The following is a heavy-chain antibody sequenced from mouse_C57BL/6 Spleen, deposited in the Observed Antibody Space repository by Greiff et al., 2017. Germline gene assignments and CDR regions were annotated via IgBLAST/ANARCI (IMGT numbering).Heavy chain of an antibody. CDR3: ARGFSFAY. J-gene: IGHJ3*01. CDR1: GYTFTDYY. Sequence: EVQLQQSGPELVKPGASVKISCKASGYTFTDYYMNWVKQSHGQSLEWIGDINPNTGGTSYNQKFKGKATLTVDKSSSTAYMELRSLTSEDSAVYYCARGFSFAYWGQGTLVTVAA. CDR2: INPNTGGT. V-gene: IGHV1-26*01.